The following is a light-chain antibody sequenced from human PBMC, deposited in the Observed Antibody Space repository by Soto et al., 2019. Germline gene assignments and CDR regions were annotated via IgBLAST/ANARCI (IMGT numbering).Light chain of an antibody. J-gene: IGKJ2*01. CDR1: QGISNW. CDR3: QQADSFPHT. CDR2: AAS. Sequence: DIQMTQSPSSVSASVGDRVTITCRASQGISNWLAWYQQKPGEAPKLLIYAASTLQSGVPSRFSGSGSGTEFTLTISSLQTEDFATYFCQQADSFPHTFGQGTKLEIK. V-gene: IGKV1-12*01.